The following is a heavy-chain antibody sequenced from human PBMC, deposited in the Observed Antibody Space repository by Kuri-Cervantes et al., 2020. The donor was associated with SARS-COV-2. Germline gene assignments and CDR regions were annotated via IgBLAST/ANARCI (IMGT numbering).Heavy chain of an antibody. CDR1: GFTFSSYS. V-gene: IGHV3-48*02. Sequence: GGSLRLSCAASGFTFSSYSMNWVRQAPGKGLEWVSYISSSSSTIYCADSVRGRFTISRDNAKNSLYLQMNSLRDEDTAVYYCARDGGGYYDSSGYYGQLGFDYWGQGTLVTVSS. CDR2: ISSSSSTI. CDR3: ARDGGGYYDSSGYYGQLGFDY. D-gene: IGHD3-22*01. J-gene: IGHJ4*02.